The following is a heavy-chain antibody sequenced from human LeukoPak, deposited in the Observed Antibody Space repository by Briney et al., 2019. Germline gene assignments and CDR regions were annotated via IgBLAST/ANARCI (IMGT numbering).Heavy chain of an antibody. V-gene: IGHV4-34*01. J-gene: IGHJ4*02. CDR1: GGSFSGYY. CDR2: INHSGST. CDR3: ARYGYSYGYPFDY. D-gene: IGHD5-18*01. Sequence: SETLSLTCAVYGGSFSGYYWSWIRQPPGKGLEWIGEINHSGSTNYNPSLKSRVTISVDTSKNQFSLKLSSVTAADTAVYYCARYGYSYGYPFDYWGQGTLVTVSS.